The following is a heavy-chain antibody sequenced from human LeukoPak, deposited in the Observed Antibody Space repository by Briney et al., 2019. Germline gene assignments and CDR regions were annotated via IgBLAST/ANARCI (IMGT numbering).Heavy chain of an antibody. CDR2: IWYEGSNK. J-gene: IGHJ4*02. CDR3: ARGLAGWELLRPVDY. D-gene: IGHD1-26*01. Sequence: PGGSLRLSCAASGFSFETYSIDWVRQAPGKGLEWVALIWYEGSNKYYADSVKGRFTISRDNANNSLYLQMNSLRAEDTAVYFCARGLAGWELLRPVDYWGQGTLVTVSS. V-gene: IGHV3-33*08. CDR1: GFSFETYS.